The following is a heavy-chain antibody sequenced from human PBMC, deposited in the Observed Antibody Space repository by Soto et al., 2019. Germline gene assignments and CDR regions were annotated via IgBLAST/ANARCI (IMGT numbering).Heavy chain of an antibody. D-gene: IGHD4-4*01. CDR1: GFTFSSYE. CDR3: ARDPAIYSGKFDYGLDV. CDR2: IGTSGKTI. Sequence: EVQLVESGGGLVQPGGSLRLSCVASGFTFSSYEMNWVRQAPGKGLEWVSYIGTSGKTIYYADSVRGRFTISRDNAKNSLYLQMNSLRAEDTAVYFCARDPAIYSGKFDYGLDVWGRGTTVTVSS. V-gene: IGHV3-48*03. J-gene: IGHJ6*02.